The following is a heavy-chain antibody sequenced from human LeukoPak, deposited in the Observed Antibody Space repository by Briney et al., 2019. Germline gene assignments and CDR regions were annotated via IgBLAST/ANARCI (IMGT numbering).Heavy chain of an antibody. CDR3: ARGPVPIVRRRGAFDI. Sequence: SETLSLTCAVYGGSFSGYYWSWIRQPPGKGLEWIGEINHSGSTNYNPSLKSRVTISVDTSKNQFSLKLSSVTAADTAVYYCARGPVPIVRRRGAFDIWGQGTMVTVSS. J-gene: IGHJ3*02. V-gene: IGHV4-34*01. CDR2: INHSGST. D-gene: IGHD3-22*01. CDR1: GGSFSGYY.